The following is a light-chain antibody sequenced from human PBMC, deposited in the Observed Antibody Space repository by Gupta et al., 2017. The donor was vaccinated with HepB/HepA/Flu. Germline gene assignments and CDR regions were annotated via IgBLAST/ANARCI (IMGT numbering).Light chain of an antibody. CDR1: QSVSSSY. CDR2: GAS. J-gene: IGKJ2*04. V-gene: IGKV3-20*01. Sequence: EIVLTQSPGTLSLSPGERATLSCRASQSVSSSYLAWYQQKPGQAPRLLIYGASSRATGIPDRFSGSGSGTDFTLTISRLEPEDFAVYYCQQDGSSPCSFGQGTKLEIK. CDR3: QQDGSSPCS.